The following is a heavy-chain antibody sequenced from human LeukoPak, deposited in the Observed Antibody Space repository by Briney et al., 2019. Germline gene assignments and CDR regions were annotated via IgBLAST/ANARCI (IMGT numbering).Heavy chain of an antibody. CDR2: IYYSGST. V-gene: IGHV4-39*01. CDR3: ARIRGGDFDY. CDR1: GGSISSSDHY. J-gene: IGHJ4*02. Sequence: SETLSLTCTVSGGSISSSDHYWAWIRQPPGKGLEWIGSIYYSGSTYYNPSLKSRVTISVDSSKNQFSLKLNSVAAADTAVYYCARIRGGDFDYWGQGTLVTVSS. D-gene: IGHD3-16*01.